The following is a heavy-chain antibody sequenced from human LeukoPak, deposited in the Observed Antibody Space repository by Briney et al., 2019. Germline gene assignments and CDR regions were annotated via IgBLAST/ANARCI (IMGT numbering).Heavy chain of an antibody. CDR2: IYNSGGT. V-gene: IGHV4-59*08. Sequence: PSETLSLTCTVSGGSISSYYWTWIRQPPGKGLEWLGYIYNSGGTNYNPSLKSRVTISVDTSNNQFSLKLTSVTAADAAMYYCARHGGGYSFDQWGQGTLVTVSS. CDR1: GGSISSYY. J-gene: IGHJ4*02. CDR3: ARHGGGYSFDQ. D-gene: IGHD5-24*01.